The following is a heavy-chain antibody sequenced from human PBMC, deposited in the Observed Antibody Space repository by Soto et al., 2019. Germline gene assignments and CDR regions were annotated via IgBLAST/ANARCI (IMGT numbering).Heavy chain of an antibody. J-gene: IGHJ4*02. CDR1: GFTFSDYW. CDR2: IHSDGFTT. D-gene: IGHD3-22*01. CDR3: ARGSYRYDTLGSYSDV. Sequence: GGSLRLSCAASGFTFSDYWMHWVRQAPGKGLVWVSRIHSDGFTTSYADSVKGRFTISRDNAKNTLYLQMNSLRAEDTAVYYCARGSYRYDTLGSYSDVWGQGTLDSVSS. V-gene: IGHV3-74*01.